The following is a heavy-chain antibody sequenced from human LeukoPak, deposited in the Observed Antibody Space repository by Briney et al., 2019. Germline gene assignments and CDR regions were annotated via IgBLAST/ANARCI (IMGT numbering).Heavy chain of an antibody. CDR3: ASHSGLYGGYVDY. V-gene: IGHV1-46*01. Sequence: ASVKVSCKASGYTFTSYYMHWVRQAPGQGLEWMEIINPSGGSTSYAQKFQGRVTMTRDTSTSTVYMELSSLRSEDTAVYYCASHSGLYGGYVDYWGQGTLVTVSS. CDR2: INPSGGST. D-gene: IGHD3-16*01. J-gene: IGHJ4*02. CDR1: GYTFTSYY.